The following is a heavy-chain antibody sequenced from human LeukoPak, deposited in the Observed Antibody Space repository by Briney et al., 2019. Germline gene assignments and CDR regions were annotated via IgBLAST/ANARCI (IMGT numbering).Heavy chain of an antibody. Sequence: GSLRLSCAASGFTFSSYAMSWVRQAPGKGLEWIGEINHSGSTNYNPSLKSRVTISVDTSKNQFSLKLSSVTAADTAVYYCARKKAAGTGFDYWGQGTLVTVSS. CDR1: GFTFSSYA. D-gene: IGHD6-13*01. J-gene: IGHJ4*02. CDR2: INHSGST. V-gene: IGHV4-34*01. CDR3: ARKKAAGTGFDY.